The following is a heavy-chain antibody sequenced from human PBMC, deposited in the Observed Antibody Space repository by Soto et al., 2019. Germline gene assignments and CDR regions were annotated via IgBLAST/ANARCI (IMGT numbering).Heavy chain of an antibody. V-gene: IGHV1-69*01. CDR1: GGTFSSYA. CDR2: IIPIFGTA. Sequence: QVQLVQSGAEVKKPGSSVKVSCKASGGTFSSYAISWVRQAPGQGLECMGGIIPIFGTANYAQKFQGRVTITADESTSTAYMELSSLRSEDTAVYYCARPLGYCSSTSCRSYYYYGMDVWGQGTTVTVSS. J-gene: IGHJ6*02. D-gene: IGHD2-2*01. CDR3: ARPLGYCSSTSCRSYYYYGMDV.